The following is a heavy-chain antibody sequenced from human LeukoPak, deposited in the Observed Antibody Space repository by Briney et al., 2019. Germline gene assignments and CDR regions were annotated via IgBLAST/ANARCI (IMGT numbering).Heavy chain of an antibody. J-gene: IGHJ4*02. D-gene: IGHD2-15*01. Sequence: GGSLRLSCAASGFTFSRYNMNWVRQAPGMGLEWASSISRTGNYIYYADSVKGRFTISRDNAQNSLFLQMNSLRVEDTAVYYCARVLETDCSGGSCYSGLDYWGQGTLVTVSS. V-gene: IGHV3-21*01. CDR2: ISRTGNYI. CDR1: GFTFSRYN. CDR3: ARVLETDCSGGSCYSGLDY.